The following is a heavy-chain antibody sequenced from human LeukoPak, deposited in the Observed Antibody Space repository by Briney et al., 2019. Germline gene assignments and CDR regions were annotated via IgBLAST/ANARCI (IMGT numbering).Heavy chain of an antibody. Sequence: GGSLRLSCAASGFTFNVYSMNWVRQAPGKGLEWVSFISSSLDSNIYYADSVKGRFTISRDNAKNSLYLQMNSLRAEDTAVYFCAREEHYRRYFALWGRGTLVTVSS. J-gene: IGHJ2*01. CDR3: AREEHYRRYFAL. CDR2: ISSSLDSNI. CDR1: GFTFNVYS. D-gene: IGHD3-16*02. V-gene: IGHV3-48*01.